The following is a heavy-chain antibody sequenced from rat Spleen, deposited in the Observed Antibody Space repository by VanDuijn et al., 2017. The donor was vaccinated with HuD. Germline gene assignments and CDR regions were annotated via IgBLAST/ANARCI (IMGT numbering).Heavy chain of an antibody. Sequence: EVRLVESGGLLVQPGRSMKVSCAASGFTFSDYYMAWVRQAPKKGLEWVASISYEGNSTYYGDSVKGRFTISRDKAKSTLYLQMSSLRSEDTATYYCARHEDYGGYSKDYFEYWGQGVMVTVSS. CDR2: ISYEGNST. CDR1: GFTFSDYY. CDR3: ARHEDYGGYSKDYFEY. J-gene: IGHJ2*01. V-gene: IGHV5-22*01. D-gene: IGHD1-11*01.